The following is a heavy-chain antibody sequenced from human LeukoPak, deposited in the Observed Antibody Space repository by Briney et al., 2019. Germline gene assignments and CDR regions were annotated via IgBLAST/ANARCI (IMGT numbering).Heavy chain of an antibody. J-gene: IGHJ4*02. Sequence: PGRSLRLSCAASGFTFNSYGMHWVRQAPGKGLEWVAVISYDGSNKYYADSVKGRFTISRDNAKNSLYLQMNSLRAEDTAVYYCAKAAVMATILNYFDYWGQGTLVTVSS. CDR2: ISYDGSNK. CDR1: GFTFNSYG. D-gene: IGHD5-24*01. CDR3: AKAAVMATILNYFDY. V-gene: IGHV3-30*18.